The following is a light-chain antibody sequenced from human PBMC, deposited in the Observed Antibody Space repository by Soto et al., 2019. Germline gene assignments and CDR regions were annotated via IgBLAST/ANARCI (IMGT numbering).Light chain of an antibody. Sequence: QSVLTQPPSASGTPGQRVTISCSGSSSNIGSNTVNWYQQLPGTAPKLLIYSSNQRPSGVPDRLSGSKSGTSASLAISGLQSEDEADYYCAAWDDSLNGLVFGTGTKLTVL. CDR3: AAWDDSLNGLV. V-gene: IGLV1-44*01. CDR1: SSNIGSNT. CDR2: SSN. J-gene: IGLJ1*01.